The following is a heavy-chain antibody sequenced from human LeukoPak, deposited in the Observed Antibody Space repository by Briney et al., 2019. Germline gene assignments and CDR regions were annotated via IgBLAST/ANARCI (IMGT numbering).Heavy chain of an antibody. CDR2: ISYDGNNK. J-gene: IGHJ5*02. Sequence: GGSLRLSFAASGFTFSEYGMHWVRQAPGKGLEGVELISYDGNNKYYADSVKGRFTISRDNSKNMLYLHMNNLRPGDTAAYYCAKDLYQLLSPALNGAPYNWFDPWGQGTLVSVSS. CDR3: AKDLYQLLSPALNGAPYNWFDP. V-gene: IGHV3-30*18. D-gene: IGHD2-2*01. CDR1: GFTFSEYG.